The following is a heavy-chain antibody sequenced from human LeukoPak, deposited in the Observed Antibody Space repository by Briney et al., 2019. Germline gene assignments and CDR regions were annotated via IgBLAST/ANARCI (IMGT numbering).Heavy chain of an antibody. D-gene: IGHD3-10*01. CDR2: ISSSGSTI. Sequence: GGSLRLSCAASGFTFSSYSMNWVRLAPGKGLEWVSYISSSGSTIYYADSVKGRFTISRDNAKNSLYLQINSLRAEDTAVYYCAKDLSGSYSDYWGQGTLVTVSS. V-gene: IGHV3-48*04. CDR3: AKDLSGSYSDY. J-gene: IGHJ4*02. CDR1: GFTFSSYS.